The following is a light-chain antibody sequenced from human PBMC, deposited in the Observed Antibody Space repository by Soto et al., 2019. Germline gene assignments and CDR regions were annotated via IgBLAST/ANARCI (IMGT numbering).Light chain of an antibody. CDR3: QHYVSSPTWT. CDR2: GAS. V-gene: IGKV3-20*01. J-gene: IGKJ1*01. CDR1: QSITRSF. Sequence: EIVLTQSPCTLSLSPGERATLSCRASQSITRSFLVWYQQKPGQTPRLLIHGASIRATGIPDRFSGSGSGTDFSLTISRLEPEDFAVYYCQHYVSSPTWTFGQGTKVEIK.